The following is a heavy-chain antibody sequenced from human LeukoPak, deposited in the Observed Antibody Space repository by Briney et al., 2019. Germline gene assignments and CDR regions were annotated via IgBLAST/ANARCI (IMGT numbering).Heavy chain of an antibody. D-gene: IGHD2-2*02. Sequence: PGGSLRLSCAVSGFTFSSYGMHWVRQAPGKGLEWVAVISYDGSNKYYADSVKGRFTISRDNSKNTLYLQMNSLRAEDTAVYYCASGSPHWDIVVVPAAIGAIGDYWGQGTLVAVSS. V-gene: IGHV3-30*03. CDR2: ISYDGSNK. J-gene: IGHJ4*02. CDR3: ASGSPHWDIVVVPAAIGAIGDY. CDR1: GFTFSSYG.